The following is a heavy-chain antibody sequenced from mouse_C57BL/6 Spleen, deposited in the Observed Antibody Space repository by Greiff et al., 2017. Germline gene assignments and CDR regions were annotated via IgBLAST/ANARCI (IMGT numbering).Heavy chain of an antibody. V-gene: IGHV1-81*01. CDR2: IYPRSGNT. D-gene: IGHD1-1*01. CDR3: ARFEKIGTVVATHYYAMDY. Sequence: VQLQQSGAELARPGASVKLSCKASGYTFTSYGISWVKQRTGQGLEWIGEIYPRSGNTYYNEKFKGKATLTADKSSSTAYMELRSLTSEDSAVYFCARFEKIGTVVATHYYAMDYWGQGTSVTVSS. CDR1: GYTFTSYG. J-gene: IGHJ4*01.